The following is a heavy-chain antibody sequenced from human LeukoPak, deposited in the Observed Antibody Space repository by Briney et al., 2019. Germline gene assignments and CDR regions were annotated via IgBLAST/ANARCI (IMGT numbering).Heavy chain of an antibody. CDR3: AKVSDIVATIVLDY. J-gene: IGHJ4*02. Sequence: GGSLRLSCAASGFIVRNYYLSWVRQAPGKGLEWVSVIYSGGSTYYADSAKGRFTISRDNSKNTLYLQMNSLRAEDTAVYYCAKVSDIVATIVLDYWGQGTLVTVSS. D-gene: IGHD5-12*01. V-gene: IGHV3-53*01. CDR1: GFIVRNYY. CDR2: IYSGGST.